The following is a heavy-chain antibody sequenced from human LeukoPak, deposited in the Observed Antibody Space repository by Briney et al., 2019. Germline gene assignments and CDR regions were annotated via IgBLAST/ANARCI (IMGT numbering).Heavy chain of an antibody. CDR3: ASDLRTYYYGSGSYSPGAFDY. J-gene: IGHJ4*02. CDR2: ISSSSSYI. Sequence: GGSLRLSCAASGFMFSSYAMSWVRQAPGKGLEWVSSISSSSSYIYYADSVKGRFNISRDNAKNSLYLQMNSLRAEDTAVYYCASDLRTYYYGSGSYSPGAFDYWGQGTLVTVSS. V-gene: IGHV3-21*01. CDR1: GFMFSSYA. D-gene: IGHD3-10*01.